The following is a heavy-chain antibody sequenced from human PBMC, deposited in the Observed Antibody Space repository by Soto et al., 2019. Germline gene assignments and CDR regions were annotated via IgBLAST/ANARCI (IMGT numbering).Heavy chain of an antibody. CDR2: IKHDTSEA. V-gene: IGHV3-7*03. J-gene: IGHJ4*02. CDR3: ERDGLLFSGPYRPSRFDY. Sequence: DVQLVESGGGWVQPGRSLRLSCAASGFKFSDYWMSWVRQAPGKGLEWVGNIKHDTSEAHYADSVKGRFTITRDNIKNFLFLQMRDLRADVTASYYCERDGLLFSGPYRPSRFDYWGRGALVTVSS. D-gene: IGHD3-16*02. CDR1: GFKFSDYW.